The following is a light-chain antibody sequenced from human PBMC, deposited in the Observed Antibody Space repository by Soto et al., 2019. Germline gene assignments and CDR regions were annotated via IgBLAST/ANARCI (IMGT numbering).Light chain of an antibody. Sequence: QSALTQPPSASGSPGQSVTISCTGTSSDVGGYNYVSWYQQHPGKVPKLMIYEVSKRPSGVPDRFSGSKSGNTASLTVSGLQAEDEDDYYCSSYAGSNLYVFGTGTKVTVL. CDR1: SSDVGGYNY. J-gene: IGLJ1*01. V-gene: IGLV2-8*01. CDR2: EVS. CDR3: SSYAGSNLYV.